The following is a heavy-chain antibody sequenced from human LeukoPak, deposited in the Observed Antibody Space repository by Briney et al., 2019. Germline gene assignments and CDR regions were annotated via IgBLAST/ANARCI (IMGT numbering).Heavy chain of an antibody. Sequence: PGGSLRLSCAASGFTFSSYGMHWVRQAPGKGLEWVAFIRYDGSNKYYADSVKGRFTISRDNSKNTLYLQMNSLRAEDTAVYYRAKDRVTYYDFLREMDWFDPWGQGTLVTVSS. CDR3: AKDRVTYYDFLREMDWFDP. CDR1: GFTFSSYG. D-gene: IGHD3-3*01. J-gene: IGHJ5*02. V-gene: IGHV3-30*02. CDR2: IRYDGSNK.